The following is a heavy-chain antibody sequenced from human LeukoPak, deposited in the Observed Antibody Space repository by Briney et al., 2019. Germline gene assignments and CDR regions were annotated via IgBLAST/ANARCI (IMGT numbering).Heavy chain of an antibody. CDR2: IKQDGSEK. V-gene: IGHV3-7*01. CDR1: GFTFSSYW. CDR3: ASEGSDSDY. J-gene: IGHJ4*02. Sequence: GGSLRLSCAASGFTFSSYWKSWVRQAPGKGLEWVANIKQDGSEKYYVDSVKGRFTISRDNAKNSLYLQMNSLRAEDTAVYYCASEGSDSDYWGQGTLVTVSS.